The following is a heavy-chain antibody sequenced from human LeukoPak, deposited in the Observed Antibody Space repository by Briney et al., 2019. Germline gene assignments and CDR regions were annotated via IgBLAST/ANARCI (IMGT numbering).Heavy chain of an antibody. V-gene: IGHV4-31*03. J-gene: IGHJ5*02. CDR2: IYYSGST. CDR1: GGSISSGGYY. Sequence: SETLSLTCTVSGGSISSGGYYWSWVRQHPGKGLEWIGYIYYSGSTYYNPSLESRVTISVDTSKNQFSLKLSSVTAADTAVYYCARGCRSTSCQNWFDPWGQGTLVTVSS. CDR3: ARGCRSTSCQNWFDP. D-gene: IGHD2-2*01.